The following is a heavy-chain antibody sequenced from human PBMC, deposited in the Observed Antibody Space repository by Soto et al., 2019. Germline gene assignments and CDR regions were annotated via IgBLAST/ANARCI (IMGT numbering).Heavy chain of an antibody. CDR1: GFTFTNYA. J-gene: IGHJ4*02. V-gene: IGHV3-23*01. D-gene: IGHD3-22*01. CDR2: ISGGGTGT. CDR3: AKWHYYDNFGNLVANQAVDY. Sequence: EIQLLQSGGGSVQPGGSLRLSCAASGFTFTNYALHWVRQAPGKGLEWVSSISGGGTGTYSADAVKGRFTISSDKSRNTVYLQMSSLRAEDTAVYYCAKWHYYDNFGNLVANQAVDYWGQVNLVTVSS.